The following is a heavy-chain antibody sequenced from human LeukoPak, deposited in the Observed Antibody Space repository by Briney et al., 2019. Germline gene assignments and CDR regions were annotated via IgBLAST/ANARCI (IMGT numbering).Heavy chain of an antibody. D-gene: IGHD2-21*02. J-gene: IGHJ5*02. CDR3: ARGLVTAIADWFDP. CDR1: GFTFSSYA. V-gene: IGHV3-30-3*01. CDR2: ISYDGSNK. Sequence: GRSLRLSCAASGFTFSSYAMHWVRQAPDRGLEWVAVISYDGSNKYYADSVKGRFTISRDNSKNTLYLQMNSLRAEDTAVYYCARGLVTAIADWFDPWGQGTLVTVSS.